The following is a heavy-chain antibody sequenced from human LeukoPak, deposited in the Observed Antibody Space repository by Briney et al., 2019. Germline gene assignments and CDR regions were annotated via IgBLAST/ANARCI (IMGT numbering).Heavy chain of an antibody. D-gene: IGHD5-24*01. CDR2: ISYDGSNK. CDR1: GFTFSSYA. Sequence: GRSLRLSCAASGFTFSSYAMHWVRPAPGKGLEWVAVISYDGSNKYYADSVKGRFTISRDNSKNTLYLQMNSLRAEDTAVYYCARVYGDGYNTGDNYFDYWGQGTLVTVSS. V-gene: IGHV3-30*01. CDR3: ARVYGDGYNTGDNYFDY. J-gene: IGHJ4*02.